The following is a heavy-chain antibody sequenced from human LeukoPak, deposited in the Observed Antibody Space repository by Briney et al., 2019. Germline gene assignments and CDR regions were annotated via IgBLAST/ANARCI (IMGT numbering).Heavy chain of an antibody. Sequence: PGGSLRLSCAASGFTFSSYSMNWVRQAPGKGLEWVSSISSSSSSYIYYADSVKGRFTISRDNAKNSLYLQMNSLRAEDTAVYYCARVWEPTDAFDIWGQGTMVTVSS. D-gene: IGHD1-14*01. CDR3: ARVWEPTDAFDI. CDR2: ISSSSSSYI. CDR1: GFTFSSYS. V-gene: IGHV3-21*01. J-gene: IGHJ3*02.